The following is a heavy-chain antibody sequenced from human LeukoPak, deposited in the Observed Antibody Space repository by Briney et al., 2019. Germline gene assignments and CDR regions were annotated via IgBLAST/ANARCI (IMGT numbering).Heavy chain of an antibody. CDR3: ANMGVFGVVIDY. CDR1: GFTFSSYA. V-gene: IGHV3-23*01. CDR2: ISGSGGST. D-gene: IGHD3-3*01. Sequence: GGSLGLSCAASGFTFSSYAMSWVRQAPGKGLEWVSAISGSGGSTYYADSVKGRFTISRDNSKNTLYLQMNSLRAEDTAVYYCANMGVFGVVIDYWGQGTLVTVSS. J-gene: IGHJ4*02.